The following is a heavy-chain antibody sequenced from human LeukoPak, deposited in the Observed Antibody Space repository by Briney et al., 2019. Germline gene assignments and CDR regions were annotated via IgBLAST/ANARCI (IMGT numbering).Heavy chain of an antibody. CDR3: AKSSAGAARRRYYYYYMDV. J-gene: IGHJ6*03. D-gene: IGHD6-6*01. Sequence: GGSLRLSCAASGFTFDDYAMHWVRQAPGKGLEWVSLISWDGGSTYYADSVQGRFTISRDNSKNSLYLQMNSLRAEDTALYYCAKSSAGAARRRYYYYYMDVWGKGTTVTVSS. CDR2: ISWDGGST. V-gene: IGHV3-43D*03. CDR1: GFTFDDYA.